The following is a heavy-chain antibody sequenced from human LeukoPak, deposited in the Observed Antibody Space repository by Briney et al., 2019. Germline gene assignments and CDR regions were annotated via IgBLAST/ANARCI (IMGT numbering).Heavy chain of an antibody. J-gene: IGHJ4*02. D-gene: IGHD6-13*01. CDR3: ATLRIAAAETDFDY. Sequence: GGSLRLSCAASGFTVSSNYMSWVRQAPGKGLEWVSSISSSSSYIYYADSVKGRFTISRDNAKNSLYLQMNSLRAEDTAVYYCATLRIAAAETDFDYWGQGTLVTVSS. CDR1: GFTVSSNY. CDR2: ISSSSSYI. V-gene: IGHV3-21*01.